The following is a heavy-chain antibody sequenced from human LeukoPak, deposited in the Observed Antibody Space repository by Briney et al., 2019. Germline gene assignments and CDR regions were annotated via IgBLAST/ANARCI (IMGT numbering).Heavy chain of an antibody. CDR2: IWYDGSNK. CDR3: ARLIRSWYYFDY. J-gene: IGHJ4*02. Sequence: GGSLRLSCVASGFNFGPYWMSWVRQAPGKGPEWVAGIWYDGSNKDYADSVKGRFTISRDNSKNTLYLQMNSLRAEDTAVYYCARLIRSWYYFDYWGQGTLVTVSS. V-gene: IGHV3-33*07. D-gene: IGHD6-13*01. CDR1: GFNFGPYW.